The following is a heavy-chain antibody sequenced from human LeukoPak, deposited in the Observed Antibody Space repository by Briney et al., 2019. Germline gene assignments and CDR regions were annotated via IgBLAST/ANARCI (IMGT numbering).Heavy chain of an antibody. J-gene: IGHJ4*02. CDR2: ISGSGTSI. Sequence: GGSLRLSCAASGFTFSNFAVVWVRQAPGKGLEWVCAISGSGTSIYYADSVRGRFTISRDNSGTTLFLQMNSLRVEDAALYYCAKAPPIITLIGFGYYFDSWGLGTLVTVSS. D-gene: IGHD3-22*01. V-gene: IGHV3-23*01. CDR3: AKAPPIITLIGFGYYFDS. CDR1: GFTFSNFA.